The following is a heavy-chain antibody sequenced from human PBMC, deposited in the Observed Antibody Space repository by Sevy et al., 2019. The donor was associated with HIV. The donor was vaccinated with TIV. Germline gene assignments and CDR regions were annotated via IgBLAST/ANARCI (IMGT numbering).Heavy chain of an antibody. Sequence: GGSLRLSCAASGFNFSSYGMHWVRQAPGKGLEWVAVISYDGSSKYYAESVKGRFTISRDNSKNTLYLQISSLRAEDTAVYYCAKESGSYYDFWSGHDAFDIWGQGTTVTVSS. CDR2: ISYDGSSK. CDR1: GFNFSSYG. D-gene: IGHD3-3*01. V-gene: IGHV3-30*18. J-gene: IGHJ3*02. CDR3: AKESGSYYDFWSGHDAFDI.